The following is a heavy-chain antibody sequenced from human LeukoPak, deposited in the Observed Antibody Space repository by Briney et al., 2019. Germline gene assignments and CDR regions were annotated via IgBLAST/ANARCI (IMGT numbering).Heavy chain of an antibody. D-gene: IGHD6-19*01. CDR1: GFTFDDYA. V-gene: IGHV3-9*01. Sequence: PGGSLRLSCAASGFTFDDYAMHWVRQAPGKGLEWVSGISWNSGSIGYADSVKGRFTISRDNSKNTLYLQMNSLRAEDTAVYYCARSRLGGSGWLKGAPLAYWGQGTLVTVSS. CDR3: ARSRLGGSGWLKGAPLAY. CDR2: ISWNSGSI. J-gene: IGHJ4*02.